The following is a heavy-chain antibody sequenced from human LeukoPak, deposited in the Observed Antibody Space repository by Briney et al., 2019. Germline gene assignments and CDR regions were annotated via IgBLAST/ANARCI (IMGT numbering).Heavy chain of an antibody. Sequence: GGSLRLSCAVSGFSFNTYWMTWVRRAPGKGLEWVANIKQDGSEKYYVDSVKGRFTISRDNAKNSLYLQMNSLRAEDTAVYYCASGELLAPGDYWGQGTLVTVSS. V-gene: IGHV3-7*01. CDR3: ASGELLAPGDY. D-gene: IGHD2-15*01. CDR1: GFSFNTYW. J-gene: IGHJ4*02. CDR2: IKQDGSEK.